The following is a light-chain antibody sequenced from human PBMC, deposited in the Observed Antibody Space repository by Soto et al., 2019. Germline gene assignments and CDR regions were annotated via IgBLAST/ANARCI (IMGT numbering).Light chain of an antibody. J-gene: IGKJ5*01. CDR1: QSISSY. CDR2: AAS. V-gene: IGKV1-39*01. Sequence: DIQMTRSPSSLSASVGDRVTITCQASQSISSYLNWHQQKPGKAPKLLIYAASSLQSGVPSRFSGSGSGTDFTLTISSLQPEDFATYYCQQSYSTPNTFGQGTRLEIK. CDR3: QQSYSTPNT.